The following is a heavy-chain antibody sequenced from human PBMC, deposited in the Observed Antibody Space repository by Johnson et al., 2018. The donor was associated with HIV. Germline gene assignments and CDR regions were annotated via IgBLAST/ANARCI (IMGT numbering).Heavy chain of an antibody. V-gene: IGHV3-30*02. CDR3: ARGGVWNDFDAFDI. J-gene: IGHJ3*02. Sequence: QVQLVESGGGVVQPGGSLRLSCAVSGFAFSNYGMHWVRQAPGKGLEWVAFIRNDGSNKYYADSVKGRFTISRDNSKNTLYLQMNSLRAEDTAVYYCARGGVWNDFDAFDIWGQGTMVTVSS. CDR1: GFAFSNYG. CDR2: IRNDGSNK. D-gene: IGHD1-1*01.